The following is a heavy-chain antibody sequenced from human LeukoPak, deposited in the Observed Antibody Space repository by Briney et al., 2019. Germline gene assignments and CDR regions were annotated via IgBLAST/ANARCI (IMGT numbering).Heavy chain of an antibody. CDR3: ARAQIAVNFYYFDY. Sequence: SETLSLTCTVSGDSISSYHWSWIRQPAGKGLEWIGRIYTGGSTNYNPSLKSRVTISVDKSKNQFSLKLNSVTAADTAIYYCARAQIAVNFYYFDYWGQGTLVTVSS. CDR1: GDSISSYH. D-gene: IGHD6-19*01. V-gene: IGHV4-4*07. CDR2: IYTGGST. J-gene: IGHJ4*02.